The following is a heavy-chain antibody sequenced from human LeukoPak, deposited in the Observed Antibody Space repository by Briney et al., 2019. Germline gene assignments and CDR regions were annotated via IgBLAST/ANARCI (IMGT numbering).Heavy chain of an antibody. CDR1: GFTVSSNY. J-gene: IGHJ4*02. Sequence: PGGSLRLSCAASGFTVSSNYMSWVRQAPGKGLEWASIIYSGGSTNYADSVKGRFTISRDNSKNTLYLHMNSLRAEDTAVYYCATSVGRYYFDYWGQGALGTVSS. CDR2: IYSGGST. CDR3: ATSVGRYYFDY. D-gene: IGHD2-15*01. V-gene: IGHV3-53*01.